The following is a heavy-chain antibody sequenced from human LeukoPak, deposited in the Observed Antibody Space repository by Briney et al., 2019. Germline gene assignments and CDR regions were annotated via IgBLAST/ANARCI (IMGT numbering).Heavy chain of an antibody. J-gene: IGHJ2*01. CDR2: IGTAGDI. D-gene: IGHD6-13*01. CDR3: ARAGYSSTWYSRYFDL. Sequence: GGSLRLSCAASGFTFSSYDMHWVRQATGKGLEWVSAIGTAGDIYYPGSVKGRFTISRENAKNSLYLQMNSLRAGDTAVYYCARAGYSSTWYSRYFDLWGRGTLVTVSS. CDR1: GFTFSSYD. V-gene: IGHV3-13*01.